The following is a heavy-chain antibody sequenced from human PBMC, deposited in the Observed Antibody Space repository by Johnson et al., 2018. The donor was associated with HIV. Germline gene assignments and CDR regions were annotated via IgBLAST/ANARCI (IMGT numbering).Heavy chain of an antibody. CDR1: GFTFSSYG. CDR2: ISYGGSNK. J-gene: IGHJ3*02. Sequence: QVQLVESGGGVVQPGGSLRLSCAASGFTFSSYGMHWVRQAPGKGLEWVAVISYGGSNKYYADSVKGRLTISRDRSKNTLYLQMNSLRAEDTAVYYCAKEEGLAAAGTGEAFDIWGQGTMVTVSS. V-gene: IGHV3-30*18. CDR3: AKEEGLAAAGTGEAFDI. D-gene: IGHD6-13*01.